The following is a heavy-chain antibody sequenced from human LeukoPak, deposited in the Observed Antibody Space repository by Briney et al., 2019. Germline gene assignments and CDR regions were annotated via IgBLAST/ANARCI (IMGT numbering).Heavy chain of an antibody. J-gene: IGHJ6*03. V-gene: IGHV1-2*02. CDR2: INPNSGGT. D-gene: IGHD6-19*01. CDR3: ATYPIKAPYEQWLPTSNYYYYMDV. Sequence: ASVKVSCKASGYTFTGYYMHWVRQAPGQGLEWMGWINPNSGGTNYAQKFQGRVTMTRDTSISTAYMELSRLRSDDTAVYYCATYPIKAPYEQWLPTSNYYYYMDVWGKGTTVTVSS. CDR1: GYTFTGYY.